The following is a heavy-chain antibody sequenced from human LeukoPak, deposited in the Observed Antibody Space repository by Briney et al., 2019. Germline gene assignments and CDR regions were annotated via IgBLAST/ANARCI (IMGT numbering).Heavy chain of an antibody. D-gene: IGHD6-13*01. CDR1: GFTFSSYG. CDR2: IRCDGSNK. CDR3: AKVRYSSSLSEPQH. Sequence: GGSLRLSCAASGFTFSSYGMHWVRQAPGKGLEWVAFIRCDGSNKYYADSVKGRFTISRDNSKNTLYLQMNSLRAEDTAVYYCAKVRYSSSLSEPQHWGQGTLVTVSS. J-gene: IGHJ1*01. V-gene: IGHV3-30*02.